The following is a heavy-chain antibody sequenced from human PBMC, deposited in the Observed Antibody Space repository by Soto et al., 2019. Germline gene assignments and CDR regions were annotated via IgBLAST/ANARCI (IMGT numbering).Heavy chain of an antibody. CDR2: ISYDGSNK. CDR1: GFTFSSYG. D-gene: IGHD6-13*01. CDR3: AKDPRGSSSWYPFAY. J-gene: IGHJ4*02. V-gene: IGHV3-30*18. Sequence: PGGSLILSWAASGFTFSSYGMHWVRQAPGKGLEWVAVISYDGSNKYYADSVKGRFTISRDNSKNTLYLQMNSLRAEDTAVYYCAKDPRGSSSWYPFAYWGQGTLVTVSS.